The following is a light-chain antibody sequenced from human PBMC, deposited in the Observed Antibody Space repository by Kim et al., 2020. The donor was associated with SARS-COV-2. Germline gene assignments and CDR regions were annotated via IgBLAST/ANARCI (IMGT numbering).Light chain of an antibody. CDR2: GAS. V-gene: IGKV3-15*01. Sequence: EIVMTQSPATLSVSPGERATLSCRASQSVRTNLAWYQQKPGQAPRLLIYGASTGATGIAARFSGSGSGTEFTLTISSLQSEDFAVYYCQQYNNWPLTFGGGTKVDIK. J-gene: IGKJ4*01. CDR1: QSVRTN. CDR3: QQYNNWPLT.